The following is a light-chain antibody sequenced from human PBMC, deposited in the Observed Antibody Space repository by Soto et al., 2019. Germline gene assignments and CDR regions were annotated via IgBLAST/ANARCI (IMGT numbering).Light chain of an antibody. V-gene: IGLV2-23*02. CDR1: SSDVGSCNC. CDR2: EVN. CDR3: CSSVGSPNWV. Sequence: QSALTQPASVSGSPGQSITISCTGTSSDVGSCNCVSWYQQHPGKAPTVMIYEVNKRPSWVSNRFSGSKSGNTASLTISGLQAEDEADYYCCSSVGSPNWVFGGGTKLTVL. J-gene: IGLJ3*02.